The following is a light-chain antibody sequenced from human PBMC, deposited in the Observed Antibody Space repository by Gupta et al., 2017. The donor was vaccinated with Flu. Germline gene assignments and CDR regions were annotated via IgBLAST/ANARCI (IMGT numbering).Light chain of an antibody. V-gene: IGLV1-51*02. J-gene: IGLJ2*01. CDR2: ENN. Sequence: QSVLTQPPSVSAAPGQKVTISCSGSSSNIGRYNYVSWYQQGPGAAPTLLIYENNRRPSGIPDRFSGSKADTSATLGITGVQTGDEADYYCATWDNILSGVIFGGGTKLTVL. CDR1: SSNIGRYNY. CDR3: ATWDNILSGVI.